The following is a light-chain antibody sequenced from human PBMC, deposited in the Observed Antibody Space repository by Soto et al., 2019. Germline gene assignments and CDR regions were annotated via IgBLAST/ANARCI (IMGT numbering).Light chain of an antibody. CDR2: AAS. J-gene: IGKJ4*01. Sequence: DIQLTQSPSFLSASVGDRVTITCRASQGISSYLAWYQQKPGKAPKLLIYAASTLQSGVPSRFSGSGSGTEFTLSISSLQPEDFATYYCQQLNSYPVFGGGTKVEIK. V-gene: IGKV1-9*01. CDR3: QQLNSYPV. CDR1: QGISSY.